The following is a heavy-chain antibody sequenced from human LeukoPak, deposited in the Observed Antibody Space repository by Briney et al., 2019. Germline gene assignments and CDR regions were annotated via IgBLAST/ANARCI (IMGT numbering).Heavy chain of an antibody. D-gene: IGHD3-3*01. CDR1: GGSISSYY. Sequence: SETLSLTCTVSGGSISSYYWSWIRQSPGKGLEWIGYIYYSGSTNYNPSLKSRVTISVDTSKNQFSLKLSSVTAADTAVYSCATWTYDFWAFYIWGQGTMVTVSS. J-gene: IGHJ3*02. CDR2: IYYSGST. V-gene: IGHV4-59*01. CDR3: ATWTYDFWAFYI.